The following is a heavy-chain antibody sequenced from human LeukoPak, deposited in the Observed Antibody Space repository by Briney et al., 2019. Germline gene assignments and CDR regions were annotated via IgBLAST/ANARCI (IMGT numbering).Heavy chain of an antibody. Sequence: GGSLRLSCAASGFTFSSFAMNWVRQAPGKGLEWVSTVSGSGGSTYYADSVKGRFTISRDNSKTTVFLHMNSLRAENTAVYYCAKEGLVTAPFDSWGQGTLVTVSS. CDR3: AKEGLVTAPFDS. CDR1: GFTFSSFA. CDR2: VSGSGGST. J-gene: IGHJ4*02. D-gene: IGHD5-18*01. V-gene: IGHV3-23*01.